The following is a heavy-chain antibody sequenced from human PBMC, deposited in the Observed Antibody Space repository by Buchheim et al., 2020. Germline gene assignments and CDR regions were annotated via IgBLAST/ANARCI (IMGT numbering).Heavy chain of an antibody. CDR2: IYYSGST. CDR3: ARHRLQGPYYYYYYGMDV. V-gene: IGHV4-39*01. J-gene: IGHJ6*02. Sequence: QLQLQESGPGLVKPSETLSLTCTVSGGSISSSSYYWGWIRQPPGKGLEWIGSIYYSGSTYYNPSLKSRVTISVDTSKNQFSLKLSSVTAADTAVYYCARHRLQGPYYYYYYGMDVWGQGTT. D-gene: IGHD4-11*01. CDR1: GGSISSSSYY.